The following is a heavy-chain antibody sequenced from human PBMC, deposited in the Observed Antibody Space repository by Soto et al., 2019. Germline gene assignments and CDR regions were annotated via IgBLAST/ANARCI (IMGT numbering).Heavy chain of an antibody. CDR2: IYYSGST. CDR3: ARGDPLLWFGEKVYYGMDV. CDR1: GGSISSYY. D-gene: IGHD3-10*01. J-gene: IGHJ6*02. Sequence: QVQLQESGPGLVKPSETLSLTCTVSGGSISSYYWSWIRQPPGKGLEWIGYIYYSGSTNYNLSLKSRVTNSVDTSKNQFSLKLSSVTAADTAVYYCARGDPLLWFGEKVYYGMDVWGQGTTVTVSS. V-gene: IGHV4-59*01.